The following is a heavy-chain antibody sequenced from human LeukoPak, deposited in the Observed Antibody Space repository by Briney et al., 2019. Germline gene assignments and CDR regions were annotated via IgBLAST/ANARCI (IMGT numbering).Heavy chain of an antibody. Sequence: SETLSLTCTVSGYSISSGYYWGWIRQPPGKGLEWIGSIYHSGSTYYNPSLKSRVTISVDTSKNQFSLKLSSVTAADTAVYYCASQGVVVVAAGDYWGQGTLVTVSS. V-gene: IGHV4-38-2*02. CDR1: GYSISSGYY. J-gene: IGHJ4*02. CDR3: ASQGVVVVAAGDY. CDR2: IYHSGST. D-gene: IGHD2-15*01.